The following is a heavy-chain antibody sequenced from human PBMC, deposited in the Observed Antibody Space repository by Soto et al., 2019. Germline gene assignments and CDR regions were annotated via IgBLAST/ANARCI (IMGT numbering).Heavy chain of an antibody. CDR3: ARKVSGYDQRYYYYYMDV. CDR1: GFTFSSYS. V-gene: IGHV3-21*01. J-gene: IGHJ6*03. D-gene: IGHD5-12*01. Sequence: GGSLRLSCAASGFTFSSYSMNWVRQAPGKGLEWVSSISSSSSYIYYADSVKGRFTISRDNAKNSLYLQMNSLRAEDTAVYYCARKVSGYDQRYYYYYMDVWGKGTTVTVSS. CDR2: ISSSSSYI.